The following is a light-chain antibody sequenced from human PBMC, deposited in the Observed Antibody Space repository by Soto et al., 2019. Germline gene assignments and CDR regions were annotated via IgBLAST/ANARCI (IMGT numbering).Light chain of an antibody. CDR3: QQYGSSPRALT. CDR2: GAS. CDR1: QSVSSY. Sequence: DIVLTQSPATLSLSPGERATLSFMASQSVSSYLAWYQQKPGQAPRLLIYGASSRATGIPDRFSGSGSGTDSTLTISRLEPEDFAVYYCQQYGSSPRALTFGGGTKVDIK. J-gene: IGKJ4*01. V-gene: IGKV3-20*01.